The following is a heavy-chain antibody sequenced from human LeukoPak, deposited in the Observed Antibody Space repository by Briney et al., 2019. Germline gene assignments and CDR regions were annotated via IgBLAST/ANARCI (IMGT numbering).Heavy chain of an antibody. CDR3: AREGSDWNYYYYMDV. V-gene: IGHV3-7*01. CDR1: GFTFSSYW. D-gene: IGHD6-19*01. Sequence: GGSLRLSCAASGFTFSSYWMSWVRQAPGKALEWVANIKQDGSEKYYVDSVKGRFTISRDNAKNSLYLQMNSLRAEDTAVYYCAREGSDWNYYYYMDVWGKGTTVTISS. J-gene: IGHJ6*03. CDR2: IKQDGSEK.